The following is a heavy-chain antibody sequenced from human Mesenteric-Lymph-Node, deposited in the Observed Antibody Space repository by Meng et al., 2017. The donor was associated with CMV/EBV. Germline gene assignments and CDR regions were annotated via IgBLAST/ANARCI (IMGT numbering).Heavy chain of an antibody. CDR2: IYYTGYT. V-gene: IGHV4-59*01. Sequence: SETLSLTCTVSGGSISTYYWSWIRQPPGKALEWIGYIYYTGYTHYNASLKGRVTMSVDTSMNQFSLKLSSVTAADSAVYYCAREAGAGSFDIWGQGTLVTVSS. D-gene: IGHD4/OR15-4a*01. CDR1: GGSISTYY. J-gene: IGHJ3*02. CDR3: AREAGAGSFDI.